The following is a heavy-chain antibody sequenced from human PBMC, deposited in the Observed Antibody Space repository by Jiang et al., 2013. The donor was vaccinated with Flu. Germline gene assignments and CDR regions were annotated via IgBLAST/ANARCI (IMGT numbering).Heavy chain of an antibody. CDR1: GGSISGSRYY. CDR2: IYYTGET. Sequence: GSGLVKPSETLSLTCNVSGGSISGSRYYWSWIRQSPGKGLEWIATIYYTGETYFNPSLKSRVTISVDPSKDQFSLKVTSVTAADTAVYYCATPRTVTNNWFDPWGPGTLVTVSS. V-gene: IGHV4-39*01. CDR3: ATPRTVTNNWFDP. D-gene: IGHD4-17*01. J-gene: IGHJ5*02.